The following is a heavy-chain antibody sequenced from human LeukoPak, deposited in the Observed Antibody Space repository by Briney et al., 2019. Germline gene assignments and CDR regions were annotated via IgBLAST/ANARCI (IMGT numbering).Heavy chain of an antibody. D-gene: IGHD3-10*01. Sequence: PSETLSLTCTVSGGSISSYYWSWIRQPPGKGLEWIGYIYYSGSTNYNPSLKSRVTISVDTSKNQFSLKLTSVTAADTAVYYCARVGSGSYWSQYYFDYWGQGTLVTVSS. CDR1: GGSISSYY. V-gene: IGHV4-59*01. CDR3: ARVGSGSYWSQYYFDY. CDR2: IYYSGST. J-gene: IGHJ4*02.